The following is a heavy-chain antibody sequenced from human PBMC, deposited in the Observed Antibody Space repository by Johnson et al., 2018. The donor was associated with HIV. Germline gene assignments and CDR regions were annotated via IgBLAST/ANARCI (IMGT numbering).Heavy chain of an antibody. D-gene: IGHD6-13*01. Sequence: VQLVESGGGVVQPGGSLRLSCVASGFTFSSYGMHWVRQAPGKGLEWVAFIRNDGGNKYSADSVKGRLTISRDSSKNSLYLQMNSLRAEDTAVYYCARDHDPIAAAQGAFDIWGQGTMVTVSS. CDR3: ARDHDPIAAAQGAFDI. CDR2: IRNDGGNK. CDR1: GFTFSSYG. V-gene: IGHV3-30*02. J-gene: IGHJ3*02.